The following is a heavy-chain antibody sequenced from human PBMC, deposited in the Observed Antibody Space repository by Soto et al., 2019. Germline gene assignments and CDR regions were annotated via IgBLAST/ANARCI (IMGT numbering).Heavy chain of an antibody. Sequence: GASVKVSCKASGGTFSSYALDWVRQAPGQGLEWMGVIIPIFGTAKYAQKFQGRVTITADKSTSTAYMELSSLRPEDTAIYYCARSGRGWNPDRNYYYYGMDVWGQGTTVTVS. J-gene: IGHJ6*02. CDR2: IIPIFGTA. CDR3: ARSGRGWNPDRNYYYYGMDV. CDR1: GGTFSSYA. V-gene: IGHV1-69*06. D-gene: IGHD1-1*01.